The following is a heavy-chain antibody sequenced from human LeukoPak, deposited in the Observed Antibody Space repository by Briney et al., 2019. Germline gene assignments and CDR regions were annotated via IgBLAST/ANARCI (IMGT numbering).Heavy chain of an antibody. CDR3: ARGGRQQLVNL. Sequence: SETLSLTCTVSGGSINNYYCSWIRQSAGKGLEWNGRIYTSGSTNYNPSLESRVTMSVDTSKNQFSLNLSSVTAADTAVYFCARGGRQQLVNLWGQGTLVTVSS. V-gene: IGHV4-4*07. J-gene: IGHJ4*02. D-gene: IGHD6-13*01. CDR2: IYTSGST. CDR1: GGSINNYY.